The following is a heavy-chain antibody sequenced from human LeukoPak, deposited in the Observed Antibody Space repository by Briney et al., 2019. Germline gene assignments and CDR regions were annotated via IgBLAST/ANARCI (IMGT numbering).Heavy chain of an antibody. J-gene: IGHJ4*02. D-gene: IGHD6-19*01. CDR3: ARVTFQVAGTLDY. CDR2: ISSSSSYI. V-gene: IGHV3-21*01. Sequence: GGSLRLSCAASGFTFSSYSMNWVRQPPGKGLEWVSTISSSSSYIYYADSVKGRFTISRDNAKNSLYLQMNSLRAEDTAVYYCARVTFQVAGTLDYWGQGTLVTVSS. CDR1: GFTFSSYS.